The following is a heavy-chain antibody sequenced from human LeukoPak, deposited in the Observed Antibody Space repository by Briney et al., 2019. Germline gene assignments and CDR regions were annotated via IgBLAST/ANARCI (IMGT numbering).Heavy chain of an antibody. CDR2: ISGFNGAT. J-gene: IGHJ5*02. CDR1: GYTFTIYG. V-gene: IGHV1-18*01. CDR3: ARALPGAATAHNWFDP. Sequence: ASVKVSCKASGYTFTIYGISWVRQAAGQGLEWMGWISGFNGATNYAQKFQGRVTMTIDTSTNTTYMDLRTVTSDDTAIYYCARALPGAATAHNWFDPWGQGTLVTVSS. D-gene: IGHD6-13*01.